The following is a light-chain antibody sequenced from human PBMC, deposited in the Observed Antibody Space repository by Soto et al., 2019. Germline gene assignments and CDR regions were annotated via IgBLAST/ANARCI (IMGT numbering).Light chain of an antibody. Sequence: QSALTQPASVSGSPGQSITISCTGTSSDVGGYNYVSWYQQHPGKAPKLMIYDVSNRPSGVSNRFSGSKSGNTASLTISGLQAEDEADYYCSSYTSSSTLVVFGGGTKLTLL. CDR2: DVS. CDR3: SSYTSSSTLVV. J-gene: IGLJ2*01. V-gene: IGLV2-14*01. CDR1: SSDVGGYNY.